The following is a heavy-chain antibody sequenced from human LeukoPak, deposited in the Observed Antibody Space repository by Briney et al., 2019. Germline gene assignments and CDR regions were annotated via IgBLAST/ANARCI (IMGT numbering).Heavy chain of an antibody. D-gene: IGHD3-22*01. Sequence: SSETLSLTCTVSGGIRSDYWSWIRQSSGKGLEWIGRVSYTGSTRYNPSLQSRVTISLDTSRNHFSLKLSSLNAADTAVYYCARLLDYDNSGDPDIFDIWGQGTMVTVSS. CDR2: VSYTGST. CDR1: GGIRSDY. V-gene: IGHV4-59*01. CDR3: ARLLDYDNSGDPDIFDI. J-gene: IGHJ3*02.